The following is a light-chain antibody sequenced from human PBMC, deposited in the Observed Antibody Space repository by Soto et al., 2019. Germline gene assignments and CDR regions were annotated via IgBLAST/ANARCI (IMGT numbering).Light chain of an antibody. CDR3: SSFTNTITRYA. CDR2: EVS. Sequence: QSALTQPASVSGSPGQSITISCTGTSSDVGGYNYVSWVQHHPGKAPKLIIYEVSYRPSGVSARFSGSKSGDTASLTISGLQAEDEADYYCSSFTNTITRYAFGTGTKLTVL. J-gene: IGLJ1*01. V-gene: IGLV2-14*01. CDR1: SSDVGGYNY.